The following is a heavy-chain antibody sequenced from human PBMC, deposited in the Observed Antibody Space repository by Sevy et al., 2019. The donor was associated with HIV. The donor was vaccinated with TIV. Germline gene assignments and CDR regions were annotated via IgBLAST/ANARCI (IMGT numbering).Heavy chain of an antibody. CDR3: TNRGIVIITGFDY. CDR2: IDPDSGGT. Sequence: ASVKVSCKTSGYTFTDYYLHWVRQAPGQGLEWVGRIDPDSGGTNFAQNFQGRVTMTRDTSFSTAYMELNRLRSDDTAVYYCTNRGIVIITGFDYWGQGTLVTVSS. V-gene: IGHV1-2*06. D-gene: IGHD1-20*01. J-gene: IGHJ4*02. CDR1: GYTFTDYY.